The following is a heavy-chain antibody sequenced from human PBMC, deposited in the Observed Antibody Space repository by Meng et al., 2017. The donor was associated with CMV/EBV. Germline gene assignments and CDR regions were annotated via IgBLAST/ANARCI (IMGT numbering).Heavy chain of an antibody. Sequence: SETLSLTCTVSGGSISSYYWSWIRQPPGKGLEWIGYIYYSGSTNYNPSLKSRVTISVDTSKNQFSLKLSSVTAADTAVYYCARDSNCSGGSCYSGDYYGMDVWGQGTTVTVSS. D-gene: IGHD2-15*01. V-gene: IGHV4-59*01. J-gene: IGHJ6*02. CDR3: ARDSNCSGGSCYSGDYYGMDV. CDR1: GGSISSYY. CDR2: IYYSGST.